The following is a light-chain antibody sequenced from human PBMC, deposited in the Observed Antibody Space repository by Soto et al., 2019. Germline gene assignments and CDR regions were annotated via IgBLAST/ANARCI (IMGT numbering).Light chain of an antibody. J-gene: IGLJ2*01. V-gene: IGLV2-8*01. CDR1: SSDVGGYNY. CDR2: EVS. Sequence: QSVLTQPPSASGSPGQSVTISCTGTSSDVGGYNYVSWYQQHPGKAPKLMIYEVSKRPSGVPDRFSGSTSGNTASLTVSGLQAEDEADYYCSSYAGSNKLLFGGGTKLTVL. CDR3: SSYAGSNKLL.